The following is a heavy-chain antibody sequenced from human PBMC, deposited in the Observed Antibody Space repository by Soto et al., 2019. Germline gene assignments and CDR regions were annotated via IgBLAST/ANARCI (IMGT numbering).Heavy chain of an antibody. D-gene: IGHD2-21*01. Sequence: QLQLQESGPGLVKPSETLSLTCTVSGGSVRSSSYFWAWIRQPPGKGLEWIGSVYFGGTTHYNPSLNSRVTISVDTSKNQFSLKLSSVTAADTAVYYCARLIRRENWLDPWGQGTLVTVSS. J-gene: IGHJ5*02. CDR2: VYFGGTT. CDR1: GGSVRSSSYF. CDR3: ARLIRRENWLDP. V-gene: IGHV4-39*01.